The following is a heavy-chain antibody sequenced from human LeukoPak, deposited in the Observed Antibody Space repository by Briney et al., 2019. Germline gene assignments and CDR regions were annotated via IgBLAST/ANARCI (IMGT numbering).Heavy chain of an antibody. CDR1: GYTFTGYY. CDR2: INPHTGGT. Sequence: ASVKVSCKASGYTFTGYYMHWVRQAPGQGLEWMGWINPHTGGTNYAQKFQGRVTMTRDTSISTAYMELSRLRSEDTAVYYCARAGRISSLAALYYYYYYYMDVWGKGTTVTVSS. D-gene: IGHD2-2*01. V-gene: IGHV1-2*02. J-gene: IGHJ6*03. CDR3: ARAGRISSLAALYYYYYYYMDV.